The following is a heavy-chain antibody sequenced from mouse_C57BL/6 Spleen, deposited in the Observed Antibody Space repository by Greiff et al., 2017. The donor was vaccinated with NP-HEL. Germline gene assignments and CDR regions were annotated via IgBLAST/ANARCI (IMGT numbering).Heavy chain of an antibody. J-gene: IGHJ3*01. CDR3: AREGEWLLPFAY. D-gene: IGHD2-3*01. Sequence: QVQLKQPGAELVKPGASVKLSCKASGYTFTSYWMHWVKQRPGQGLEWIGMIHPTSGSTNYNEKFKSKATLTVDKSSSTAYMQLSSLTSEDSAIYYCAREGEWLLPFAYWGQGTLVTVSA. V-gene: IGHV1-64*01. CDR1: GYTFTSYW. CDR2: IHPTSGST.